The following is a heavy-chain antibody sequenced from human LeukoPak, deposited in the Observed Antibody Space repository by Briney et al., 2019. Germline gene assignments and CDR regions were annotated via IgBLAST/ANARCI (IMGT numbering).Heavy chain of an antibody. D-gene: IGHD2-15*01. CDR2: INHSGST. J-gene: IGHJ5*02. V-gene: IGHV4-34*01. CDR1: GGSFSGYY. Sequence: SETLSLTCAVYGGSFSGYYWSWIRQPPGEGLEWIGEINHSGSTNYNPSLKSRVTISVDTSKNQFSLKLSSVTAADTAVYYCARQFIVVVVAATFTYNWFDPWGQGTLVTVSS. CDR3: ARQFIVVVVAATFTYNWFDP.